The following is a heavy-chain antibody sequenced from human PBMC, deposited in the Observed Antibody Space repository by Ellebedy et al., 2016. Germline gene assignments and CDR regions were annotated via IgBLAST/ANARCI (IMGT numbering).Heavy chain of an antibody. CDR1: GFTFSLYG. D-gene: IGHD6-6*01. CDR3: ARHGSGSSSIDY. CDR2: IWDDGSHK. J-gene: IGHJ4*02. V-gene: IGHV3-33*01. Sequence: GESLKISXAASGFTFSLYGMHWVRQAPGKGLEWVAVIWDDGSHKYYRDSVKGRSTISRDNSTNTLYLQMNNLRAEDTAVYYCARHGSGSSSIDYWGEGTLVTVSS.